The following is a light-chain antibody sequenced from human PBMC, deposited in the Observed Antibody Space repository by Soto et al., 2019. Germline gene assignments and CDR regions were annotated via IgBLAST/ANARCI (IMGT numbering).Light chain of an antibody. J-gene: IGKJ4*01. CDR1: QLFSSN. CDR3: QQYNNWHPLT. V-gene: IGKV3-15*01. CDR2: GVS. Sequence: EIGMMQSPATLSVSPGESVTLSCRASQLFSSNLAWYQHKPGQAPRLLIYGVSTRDTGVPDRFSGSGSGTEFTLTISSLQSKDFAVYYCQQYNNWHPLTFGGGTKVDI.